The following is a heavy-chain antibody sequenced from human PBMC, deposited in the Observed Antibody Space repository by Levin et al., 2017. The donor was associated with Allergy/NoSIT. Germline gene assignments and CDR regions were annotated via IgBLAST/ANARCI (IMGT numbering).Heavy chain of an antibody. CDR1: GFSLSTSGMC. D-gene: IGHD2-8*01. V-gene: IGHV2-70*13. CDR3: ARTPFMMYGFDF. J-gene: IGHJ4*02. CDR2: IDWDDDK. Sequence: RSQTLSLTCTFSGFSLSTSGMCVSWIRQPPGKALEWLALIDWDDDKFYNTSLKTRLTISKDTSKNQVVLTMTNMDPVDTATYYCARTPFMMYGFDFWGQGALITVSS.